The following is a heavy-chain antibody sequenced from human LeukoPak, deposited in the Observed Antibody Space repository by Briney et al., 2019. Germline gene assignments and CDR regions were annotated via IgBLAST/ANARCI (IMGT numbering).Heavy chain of an antibody. CDR1: GVSINSGPYY. V-gene: IGHV4-61*09. CDR3: ARDGVVAINWFDP. J-gene: IGHJ5*02. D-gene: IGHD3-22*01. CDR2: MYTSGTT. Sequence: PSETLSLTCTVSGVSINSGPYYWSWIRQPAGKGLEWVGHMYTSGTTYYNPSLKSRVTVSVGTSKNQFSLKLSSVTAADTAVYYCARDGVVAINWFDPWGQGTLVTVSS.